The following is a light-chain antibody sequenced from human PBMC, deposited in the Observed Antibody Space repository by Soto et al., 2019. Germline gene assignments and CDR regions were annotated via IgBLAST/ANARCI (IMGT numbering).Light chain of an antibody. V-gene: IGLV1-44*01. Sequence: QPVLTQPSSASVTPGQRVTISCSGSSSNIGSNTVSWYRQLPGAAPKLLMYNNDHRPSGVPDRFSGSKSGSSASLAISGLQSEDEADYYCASWDDSLSGLVFGGGTKVTVL. J-gene: IGLJ2*01. CDR2: NND. CDR1: SSNIGSNT. CDR3: ASWDDSLSGLV.